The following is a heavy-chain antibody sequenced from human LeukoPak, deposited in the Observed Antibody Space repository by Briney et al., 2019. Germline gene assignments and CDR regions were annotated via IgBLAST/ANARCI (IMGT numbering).Heavy chain of an antibody. CDR3: ARPNAYCGGDCYIAFDI. J-gene: IGHJ3*02. V-gene: IGHV4-34*01. D-gene: IGHD2-21*01. CDR2: INHSGST. Sequence: SETLSLTCAVYGGSFSGYYWSWIRQPPGKGLEWIGEINHSGSTNYNPSLKSRVTISVDTSKNQFSLKLSSVTAADTAVYYCARPNAYCGGDCYIAFDIWGQGTMVTVSS. CDR1: GGSFSGYY.